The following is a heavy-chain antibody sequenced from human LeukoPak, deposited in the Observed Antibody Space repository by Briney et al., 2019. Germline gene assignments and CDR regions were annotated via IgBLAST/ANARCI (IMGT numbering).Heavy chain of an antibody. V-gene: IGHV5-51*01. CDR1: GYSFTSYW. Sequence: GESLKISRKGSGYSFTSYWITWMRQMPGKGLEWMGIIYPGDSHTRYSPSFQGQVTISADKSINTAYLRWSSLQASDTAMYYCARSVVAATPVDYWGQGTLVTVSS. CDR3: ARSVVAATPVDY. CDR2: IYPGDSHT. D-gene: IGHD2-15*01. J-gene: IGHJ4*02.